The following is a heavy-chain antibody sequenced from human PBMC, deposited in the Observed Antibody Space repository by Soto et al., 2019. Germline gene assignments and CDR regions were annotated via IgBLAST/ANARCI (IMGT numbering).Heavy chain of an antibody. Sequence: GGSLRLSCAASGFTFSSYAMSWVRQAPGKGLEWVSAISGSGGSTSYADSVKGRFTISRDNSKNTLYLQMNSLRAEDTAVYFCAKDHFTVTTLLFDYWGQGTLVTVSS. CDR2: ISGSGGST. CDR1: GFTFSSYA. CDR3: AKDHFTVTTLLFDY. V-gene: IGHV3-23*01. D-gene: IGHD4-4*01. J-gene: IGHJ4*02.